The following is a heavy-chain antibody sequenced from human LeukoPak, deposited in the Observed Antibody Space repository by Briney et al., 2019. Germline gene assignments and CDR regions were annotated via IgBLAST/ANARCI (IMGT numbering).Heavy chain of an antibody. CDR2: ICYSGST. J-gene: IGHJ6*02. V-gene: IGHV4-59*08. Sequence: KPSETLSLTCTVSGGSISSYYWSWIRQPPGKGLEWIGYICYSGSTNYNPSLKSRVTISVDTSKNQFSLKLSSVTAADTAVYYCARRTDYYYGMDVWGQGTTVTVSS. CDR1: GGSISSYY. CDR3: ARRTDYYYGMDV.